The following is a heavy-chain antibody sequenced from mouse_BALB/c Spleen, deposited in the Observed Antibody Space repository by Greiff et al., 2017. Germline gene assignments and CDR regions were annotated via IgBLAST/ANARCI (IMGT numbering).Heavy chain of an antibody. CDR1: GYTFTSYW. D-gene: IGHD1-1*01. Sequence: VQLQQPGAELVKPGASVKLSCKASGYTFTSYWMHWVKQRPGQGLEWIGEIDPSDSYTNYNQKFKGKATLTVDKSSSTAYMQLSSLTSEDSAVYYCAKGDLTDWGQGTTLTVSS. CDR2: IDPSDSYT. J-gene: IGHJ2*01. V-gene: IGHV1-69*02. CDR3: AKGDLTD.